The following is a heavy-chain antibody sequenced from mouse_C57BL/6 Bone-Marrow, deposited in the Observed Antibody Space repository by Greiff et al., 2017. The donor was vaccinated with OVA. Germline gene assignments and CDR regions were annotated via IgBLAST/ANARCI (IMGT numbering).Heavy chain of an antibody. Sequence: QVQLQQPGAELVMPGASVKLSCKASGYTFTSCWMHWVKQRPGQGLEWIGEIDPSDSYTNYNQKFKGKSTLTVDKSSSTAYMQLSSLTSEDSAVYYCARDYYGSSYWYFDVWGTGTTVTVSS. V-gene: IGHV1-69*01. J-gene: IGHJ1*03. CDR2: IDPSDSYT. CDR1: GYTFTSCW. CDR3: ARDYYGSSYWYFDV. D-gene: IGHD1-1*01.